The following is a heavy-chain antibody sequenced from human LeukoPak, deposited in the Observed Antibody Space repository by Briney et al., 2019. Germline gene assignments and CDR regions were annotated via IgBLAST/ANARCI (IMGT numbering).Heavy chain of an antibody. CDR2: IYPDDSDT. CDR1: GYTFTNYW. J-gene: IGHJ6*02. CDR3: ARLGISGSYFYYYYGMDV. V-gene: IGHV5-51*01. D-gene: IGHD1-26*01. Sequence: GESLKISCTGSGYTFTNYWIGWVRQMPGKGLEWMGVIYPDDSDTRYSPSFQGQVIISVDRSISTACLQWSSLKASDTAMYYCARLGISGSYFYYYYGMDVWGQGTTVTVSS.